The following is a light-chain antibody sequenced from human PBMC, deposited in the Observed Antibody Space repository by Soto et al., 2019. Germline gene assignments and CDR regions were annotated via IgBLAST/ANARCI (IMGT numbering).Light chain of an antibody. J-gene: IGKJ1*01. CDR1: QSVSSN. CDR2: GAS. Sequence: EIVMTQSTATLSVSPGERATLSCRASQSVSSNLAWYQQKPGQAPRLLIYGASTRATGIPARFSGSGSGTEFTLTISSLQSEDFAVYYCQQYNNWHTFGQGTKVDIK. V-gene: IGKV3-15*01. CDR3: QQYNNWHT.